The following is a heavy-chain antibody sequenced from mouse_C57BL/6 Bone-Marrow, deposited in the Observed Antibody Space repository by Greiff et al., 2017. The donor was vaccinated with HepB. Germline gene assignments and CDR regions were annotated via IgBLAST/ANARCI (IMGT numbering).Heavy chain of an antibody. J-gene: IGHJ4*01. V-gene: IGHV1-63*01. CDR2: IYPGGGYT. D-gene: IGHD1-1*02. Sequence: QVQLQQSGAELVRPGTSVKMSCKASGYTFTNYWIGWAKQRPGHGLEWIGDIYPGGGYTNYNENFKGKATLTADKSSSTAYMQFSSLTSEDSAIYYCARVGYGAMDYWGQGTSVTVSS. CDR3: ARVGYGAMDY. CDR1: GYTFTNYW.